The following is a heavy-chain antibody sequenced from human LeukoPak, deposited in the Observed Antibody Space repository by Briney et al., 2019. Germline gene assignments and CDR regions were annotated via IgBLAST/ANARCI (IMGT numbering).Heavy chain of an antibody. CDR2: INHSGST. CDR1: GGSFSGYY. CDR3: AKLIRGYSYFSPGYGMAV. J-gene: IGHJ6*02. V-gene: IGHV4-34*01. Sequence: SETLSLTCAVYGGSFSGYYWSWIRQPPGKGLEWIGEINHSGSTNYNPSLKSRVTISVDTSKNQFSLKLSSVTAADTAVYYCAKLIRGYSYFSPGYGMAVWGQGTTVTVSS. D-gene: IGHD5-18*01.